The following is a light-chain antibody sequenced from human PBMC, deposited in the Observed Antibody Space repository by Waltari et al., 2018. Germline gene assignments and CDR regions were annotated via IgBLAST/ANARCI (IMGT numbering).Light chain of an antibody. Sequence: DIQMTQSPSSVSASVGDRVTLTCRASQGIGSRLAWYQQKRGKAPKLLIYDASSLHSGVPSRFSGSGSGTEFTLTISSLQPEDFATYYCQQVDSFPRTFGQGTKVEVK. CDR1: QGIGSR. V-gene: IGKV1-12*01. CDR3: QQVDSFPRT. CDR2: DAS. J-gene: IGKJ1*01.